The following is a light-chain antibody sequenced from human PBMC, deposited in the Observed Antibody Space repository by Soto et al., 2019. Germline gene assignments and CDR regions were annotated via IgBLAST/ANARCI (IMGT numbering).Light chain of an antibody. CDR1: SSDIGDYNF. J-gene: IGLJ2*01. CDR2: DVT. V-gene: IGLV2-14*01. CDR3: SSYTRSSLVV. Sequence: QSALTQPASVSGSPGQSITISCTGTSSDIGDYNFVSWYQQHPDKAPQLMIYDVTNRPSGVSNRFSGSKSGNTASLTISGLQAEDEADYYCSSYTRSSLVVFGGGTKLTVL.